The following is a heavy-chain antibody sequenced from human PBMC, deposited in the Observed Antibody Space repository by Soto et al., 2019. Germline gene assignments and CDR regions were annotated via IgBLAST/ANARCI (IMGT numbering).Heavy chain of an antibody. V-gene: IGHV3-23*01. Sequence: EVQLLESGGGLVQPGGSLRLSCAASGFSFSTYAMSWVRQAPGKGLEWVSGISGSDGTTDYADSVKGRFTISRDNSKNTLYLQMNSLRAEDTAVYYCAKDLSAKFWSGPLGYFDYWGQGTLVTVSS. CDR1: GFSFSTYA. D-gene: IGHD3-3*01. CDR2: ISGSDGTT. CDR3: AKDLSAKFWSGPLGYFDY. J-gene: IGHJ4*02.